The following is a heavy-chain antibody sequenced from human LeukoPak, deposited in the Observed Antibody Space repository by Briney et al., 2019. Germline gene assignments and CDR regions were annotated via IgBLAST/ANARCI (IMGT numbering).Heavy chain of an antibody. V-gene: IGHV4-61*02. CDR1: GGSISSGSYY. D-gene: IGHD3-22*01. J-gene: IGHJ3*02. CDR2: IYTSGST. CDR3: ARGRRGYPFSYAFDI. Sequence: SETLSLTCTVSGGSISSGSYYWSWIRQPAGKGLEWIGRIYTSGSTNYNPSLKSRVTISVDTSKNQFSLKLSSVTAADTAVYYCARGRRGYPFSYAFDIWGQGTVVTVSS.